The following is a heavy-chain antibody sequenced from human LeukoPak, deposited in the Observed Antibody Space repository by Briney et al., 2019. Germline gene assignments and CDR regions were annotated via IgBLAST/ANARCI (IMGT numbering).Heavy chain of an antibody. CDR3: ARAVDTAMVTRFDP. Sequence: GASVKVSCKASGYTFTSYGISWVRQAPGQGLEWMGWISAYNGNTNYAQKLQGRVTMTTDTSTSTAYMELRSLRSDDTAVYYCARAVDTAMVTRFDPWGQGTLVTVSS. J-gene: IGHJ5*02. D-gene: IGHD5-18*01. CDR2: ISAYNGNT. V-gene: IGHV1-18*01. CDR1: GYTFTSYG.